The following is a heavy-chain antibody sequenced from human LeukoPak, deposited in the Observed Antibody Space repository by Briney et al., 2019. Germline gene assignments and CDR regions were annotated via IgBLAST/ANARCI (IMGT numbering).Heavy chain of an antibody. CDR1: GFTFSDYY. J-gene: IGHJ2*01. CDR3: VREGVSSSWNNWYFDL. D-gene: IGHD6-13*01. V-gene: IGHV3-11*01. Sequence: GGSLRLSCAASGFTFSDYYMSWIRQAPGKGLEWVSYISSSGSTIYYADSVKGRFTISRDNAKNSLYLQMNSLRAEDTAVYYCVREGVSSSWNNWYFDLWGRGTLVTVSS. CDR2: ISSSGSTI.